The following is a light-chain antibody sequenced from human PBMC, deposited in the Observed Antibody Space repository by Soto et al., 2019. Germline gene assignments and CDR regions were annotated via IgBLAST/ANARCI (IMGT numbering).Light chain of an antibody. Sequence: MTQSPATLSVSPGERATLSCRASQSVSSNLAWYQQKPGKAPKVLIYDASSLESGVPSRFSGSGSGTEFTLTITSLQPDDLGTYYCQQYNSPATFGQGTKLEIK. J-gene: IGKJ2*01. CDR2: DAS. CDR1: QSVSSN. V-gene: IGKV1-5*01. CDR3: QQYNSPAT.